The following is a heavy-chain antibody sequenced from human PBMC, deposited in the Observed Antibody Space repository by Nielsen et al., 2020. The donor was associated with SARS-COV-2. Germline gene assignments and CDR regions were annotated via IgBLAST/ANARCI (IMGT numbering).Heavy chain of an antibody. V-gene: IGHV4-4*07. CDR3: ARDKADAFDI. Sequence: SETLSLTCAVYGGSFSGYYWSWIRQPAGKGLEWIGRIYTSGSTNYNPSLKSRVTISVDTSKNQFSLKLSSVTAADTAVYYCARDKADAFDIWGQGTMVTVSS. CDR1: GGSFSGYY. J-gene: IGHJ3*02. CDR2: IYTSGST.